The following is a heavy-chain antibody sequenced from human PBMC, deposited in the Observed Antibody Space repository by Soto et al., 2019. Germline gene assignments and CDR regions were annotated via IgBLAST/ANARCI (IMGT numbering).Heavy chain of an antibody. V-gene: IGHV3-64D*06. J-gene: IGHJ3*02. CDR3: VKAWSHGVRAPDAFDI. CDR2: ISSNGGST. CDR1: GFTFSSYA. D-gene: IGHD1-26*01. Sequence: GGSLRLSCSASGFTFSSYAMHWVRQAPGKGLEYVSAISSNGGSTYYADSVKGRFTISRDNSKNTLYLQRSSLRAEDTAVYYCVKAWSHGVRAPDAFDIWGQGTMVTVSS.